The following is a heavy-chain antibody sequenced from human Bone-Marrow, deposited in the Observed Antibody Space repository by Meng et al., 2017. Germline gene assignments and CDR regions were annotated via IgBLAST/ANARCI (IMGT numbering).Heavy chain of an antibody. Sequence: GESLKISCAASGFTFSDYYMSWIRQAPGKGLEWVAVISYDGSNKYYADSVKGRFTISRDNSKNTLYLQMNSLRAEDTAVYYCASLDDSSGYYSSDDAFDIWGQGTMVTVSS. D-gene: IGHD3-22*01. CDR1: GFTFSDYY. J-gene: IGHJ3*02. CDR2: ISYDGSNK. V-gene: IGHV3-30*03. CDR3: ASLDDSSGYYSSDDAFDI.